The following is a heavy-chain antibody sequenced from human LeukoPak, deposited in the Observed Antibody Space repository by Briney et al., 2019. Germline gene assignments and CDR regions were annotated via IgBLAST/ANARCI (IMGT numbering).Heavy chain of an antibody. Sequence: SETLSLTCTVSGGSFSGYYCNWVRQAPGKGLEWIGEISQSGSTNYNSSLKSRVTLSVDTSKNQFSLKLSSVTAADTAVYYCARGCTSSCYYYFAMDVWGQGTTVTVSS. J-gene: IGHJ6*02. CDR3: ARGCTSSCYYYFAMDV. CDR2: ISQSGST. CDR1: GGSFSGYY. D-gene: IGHD2-2*01. V-gene: IGHV4-34*01.